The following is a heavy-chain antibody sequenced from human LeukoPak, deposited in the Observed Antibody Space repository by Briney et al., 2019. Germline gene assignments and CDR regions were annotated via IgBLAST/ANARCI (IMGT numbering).Heavy chain of an antibody. Sequence: GGSLRLSCAASGFTFNNYWMSWVRQAPGRGLEWVANIKQDGSEKNYVDSVKGRFTISRDNAKNALYLQMNSLRAEDTAVYHCASQGYWGQGTLVTISS. CDR2: IKQDGSEK. CDR1: GFTFNNYW. CDR3: ASQGY. J-gene: IGHJ4*02. V-gene: IGHV3-7*02.